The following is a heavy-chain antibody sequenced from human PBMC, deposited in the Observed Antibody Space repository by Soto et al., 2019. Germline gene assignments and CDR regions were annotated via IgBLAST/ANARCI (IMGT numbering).Heavy chain of an antibody. D-gene: IGHD4-17*01. CDR3: AKDVSYGDLFVY. Sequence: EVQLLESGGALVQPGGSLRVSCAASGFTFSSYAMHWVRQAPGKGLEWVSAISGSGTSTYYADSVEGRFVISRDKSKNPLYRQTTSVRAEDTAVYYCAKDVSYGDLFVYWGQGTLVTVS. J-gene: IGHJ4*02. CDR1: GFTFSSYA. V-gene: IGHV3-23*01. CDR2: ISGSGTST.